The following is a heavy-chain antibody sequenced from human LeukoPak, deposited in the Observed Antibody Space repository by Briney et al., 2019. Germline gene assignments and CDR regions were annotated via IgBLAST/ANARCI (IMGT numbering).Heavy chain of an antibody. CDR2: INPNSGGT. V-gene: IGHV1-2*02. CDR1: GYTFAGYY. D-gene: IGHD3-10*01. CDR3: ARGDIEGYGSGSYYNGYYYYYYMDV. J-gene: IGHJ6*03. Sequence: ASVKVSCKASGYTFAGYYMHWVRQAPGQGLEWMGWINPNSGGTNYAQKFQGRVTMTRETAISTGYMELSRLRSDDTAVYYCARGDIEGYGSGSYYNGYYYYYYMDVWGKGTTVTISS.